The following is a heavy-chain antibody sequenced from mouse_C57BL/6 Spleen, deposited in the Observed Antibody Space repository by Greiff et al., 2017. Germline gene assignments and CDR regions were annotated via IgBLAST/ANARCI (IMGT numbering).Heavy chain of an antibody. V-gene: IGHV1-50*01. Sequence: QVHVKQPGAELVKPGASVKLSCKASGYTFTSYWMQWVKQRPGQGLEWIGEIDPSDSYTNYNQKFKGKATLTVDTSSSTAYMQLSSLTSEDSAVDYCARKRDYWGTGTTLTVSS. J-gene: IGHJ2*01. CDR3: ARKRDY. CDR2: IDPSDSYT. CDR1: GYTFTSYW.